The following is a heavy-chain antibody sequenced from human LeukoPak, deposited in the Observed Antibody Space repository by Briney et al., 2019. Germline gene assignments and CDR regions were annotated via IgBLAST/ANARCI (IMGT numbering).Heavy chain of an antibody. V-gene: IGHV3-30-3*01. J-gene: IGHJ4*02. CDR1: GFTFSSYA. Sequence: GGSLRLSCAASGFTFSSYAMHWVRQAPGKGLEWVAVISYGSNKYYADSVKGRFTISRDNSKNTLYLQMNSLRAEDTAVYYCARDRYYYDSSGYFQSGYWGQGTLVTVSS. CDR2: ISYGSNK. CDR3: ARDRYYYDSSGYFQSGY. D-gene: IGHD3-22*01.